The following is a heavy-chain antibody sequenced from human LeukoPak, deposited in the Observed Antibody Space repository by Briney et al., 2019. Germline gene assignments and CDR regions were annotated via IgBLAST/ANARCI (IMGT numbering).Heavy chain of an antibody. V-gene: IGHV3-48*03. D-gene: IGHD4-11*01. CDR2: ISSSGTII. J-gene: IGHJ5*02. CDR1: GFTFSSYE. Sequence: GGSLRLSCTASGFTFSSYEMNWVRQAPGKGLEWVSHISSSGTIIYYADSVKGRFTISRDNAKNTLYLQMNSLRAEDTAVYYCAKATGRFDPWGQGTLVTVSS. CDR3: AKATGRFDP.